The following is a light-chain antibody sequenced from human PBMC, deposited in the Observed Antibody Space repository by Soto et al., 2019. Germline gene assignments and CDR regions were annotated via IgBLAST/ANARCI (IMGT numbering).Light chain of an antibody. V-gene: IGLV2-18*02. Sequence: QFVLTRPPSVSGSPGQSVTISCTGTSSDVGSYNRVSWYQQPPGTAPKLMIYEVSNRPSGVPDRFSGSKSGNTASLTISGLQAEDEADYYCSSYTSSSSYVFGTGTKVT. CDR2: EVS. CDR1: SSDVGSYNR. CDR3: SSYTSSSSYV. J-gene: IGLJ1*01.